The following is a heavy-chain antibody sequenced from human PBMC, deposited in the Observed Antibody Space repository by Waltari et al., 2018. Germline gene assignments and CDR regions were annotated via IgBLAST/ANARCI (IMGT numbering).Heavy chain of an antibody. J-gene: IGHJ6*02. D-gene: IGHD2-21*02. CDR3: AKGLTDVVVTAYYYYGMDV. Sequence: QPGRSLRLSCAASGFTFSSYGMHWVRQAPGKGLEWVAVISYDGSNKYYADSVKGRFTISRDNSKNTLYLQMNSLRAEDTAVYYCAKGLTDVVVTAYYYYGMDVWGQGTTVTVSS. CDR2: ISYDGSNK. CDR1: GFTFSSYG. V-gene: IGHV3-30*18.